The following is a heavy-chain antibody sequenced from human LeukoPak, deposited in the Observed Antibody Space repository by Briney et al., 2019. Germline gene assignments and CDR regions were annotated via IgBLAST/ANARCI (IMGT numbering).Heavy chain of an antibody. D-gene: IGHD1-26*01. Sequence: ASVKVSCKASGGTFSSYAISWVRQAPGQGLEWMGGIIPIFGTANYAQKFQGRVTITADESTSTAYMELSSLRSEDTAVYYCARVWGSGSYYGYYFDYWGQGTLVTASS. V-gene: IGHV1-69*13. CDR1: GGTFSSYA. CDR3: ARVWGSGSYYGYYFDY. CDR2: IIPIFGTA. J-gene: IGHJ4*02.